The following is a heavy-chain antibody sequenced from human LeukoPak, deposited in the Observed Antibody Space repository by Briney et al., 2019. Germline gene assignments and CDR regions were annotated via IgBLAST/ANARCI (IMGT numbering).Heavy chain of an antibody. D-gene: IGHD2-15*01. CDR3: AKASGGSCYC. Sequence: GGSLRLSCAASGFTFSSYSINWVRQAPGKGLEWVAFIRYDGSNKYYADSVKGRFTISRDNSKNTLYLQMNSLRAEDTAVYYCAKASGGSCYCWGQGTLVTVSS. V-gene: IGHV3-30*02. CDR1: GFTFSSYS. CDR2: IRYDGSNK. J-gene: IGHJ4*02.